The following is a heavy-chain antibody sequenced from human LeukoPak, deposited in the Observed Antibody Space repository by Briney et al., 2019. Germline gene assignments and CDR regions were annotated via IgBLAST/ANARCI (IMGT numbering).Heavy chain of an antibody. J-gene: IGHJ4*02. CDR3: AREGGDYGDYVSDY. CDR2: ISSSGSTI. D-gene: IGHD4-17*01. V-gene: IGHV3-48*03. Sequence: GGSLRLSCAASGFTFSSYEMNWVRQAPGKGLEWVSYISSSGSTIYYADSVKGRFTISRDNVKNSLYLQMNSLRAEDTAVYYCAREGGDYGDYVSDYWGQGTLVTVSS. CDR1: GFTFSSYE.